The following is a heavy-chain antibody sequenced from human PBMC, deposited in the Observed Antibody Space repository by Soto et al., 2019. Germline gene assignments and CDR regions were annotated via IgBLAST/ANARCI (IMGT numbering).Heavy chain of an antibody. CDR1: GFTFSSYA. V-gene: IGHV3-30-3*01. D-gene: IGHD6-19*01. CDR2: ISYDGSNK. Sequence: QVQLVESGGGVVQPGRSLRLSCAASGFTFSSYAMHWVRQAPGKGLEWVAVISYDGSNKYYADSVKGRFTISRDNSKNTLYLQMNSLRAEDTAVYYCARGGPPRSRPGYSSGWYSLGWGQGTLVTVSS. J-gene: IGHJ4*02. CDR3: ARGGPPRSRPGYSSGWYSLG.